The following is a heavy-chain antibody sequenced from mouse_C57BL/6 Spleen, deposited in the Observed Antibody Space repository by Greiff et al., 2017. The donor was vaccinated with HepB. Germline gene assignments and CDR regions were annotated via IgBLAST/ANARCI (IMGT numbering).Heavy chain of an antibody. Sequence: VKLVESGAELVKPGASVKMSCKASGYTFTTYPIEWMKQNHGKSLEWIGNFHPYNDDTKYNEKFKGKATLTVEKSSSTVYLELSRLTSDDSAVYYCAINYYGSSYDWYFDVWGTGTTVTVSS. CDR1: GYTFTTYP. CDR2: FHPYNDDT. D-gene: IGHD1-1*01. V-gene: IGHV1-47*01. J-gene: IGHJ1*03. CDR3: AINYYGSSYDWYFDV.